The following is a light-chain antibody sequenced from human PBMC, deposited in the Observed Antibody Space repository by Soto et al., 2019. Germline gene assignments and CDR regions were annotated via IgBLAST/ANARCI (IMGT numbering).Light chain of an antibody. CDR1: SSDVGGYNY. Sequence: ALSQPASVSGSPGQSITISCTGTSSDVGGYNYVSWYQQYPGRAPKFIIYEVSHRPSGVSNRFSASKSGNTASLTISGLQAEDEADYYCSSYTSSSTLVFGTGTKVTVL. CDR3: SSYTSSSTLV. J-gene: IGLJ1*01. CDR2: EVS. V-gene: IGLV2-14*01.